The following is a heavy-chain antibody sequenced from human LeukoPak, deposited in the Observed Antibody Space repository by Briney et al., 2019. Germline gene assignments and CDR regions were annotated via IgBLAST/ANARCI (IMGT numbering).Heavy chain of an antibody. CDR2: ISSSSAYI. CDR1: GFTLATYS. V-gene: IGHV3-21*04. D-gene: IGHD6-19*01. CDR3: AKGKASGWYIVDY. Sequence: GGSLRLSCAASGFTLATYSMNWVRQAPGKGLEWVSSISSSSAYIYYADSVKGRFTISRDNAKESLFLQMNSLRPEDTAVYYCAKGKASGWYIVDYWGQGTLVTVSS. J-gene: IGHJ4*02.